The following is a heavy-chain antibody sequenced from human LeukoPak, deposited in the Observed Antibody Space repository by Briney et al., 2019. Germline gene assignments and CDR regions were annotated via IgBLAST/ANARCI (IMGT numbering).Heavy chain of an antibody. CDR3: ARARGFWFDP. CDR2: ISSSGSML. Sequence: PGGSLRLSCTVSGFAFSDYYMSWVRQAPGKGLEWVSYISSSGSMLHYADSVEGRFTISRDNAKNSLYLQMNSLRAEDTAVYYCARARGFWFDPWGQGTLVTVSS. D-gene: IGHD3-10*01. V-gene: IGHV3-11*04. CDR1: GFAFSDYY. J-gene: IGHJ5*02.